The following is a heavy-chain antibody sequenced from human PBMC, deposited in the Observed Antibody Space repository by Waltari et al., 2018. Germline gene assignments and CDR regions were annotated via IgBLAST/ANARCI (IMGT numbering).Heavy chain of an antibody. J-gene: IGHJ3*02. Sequence: QVQLVQSGAEVKKPGSSVKVSCKASGGTFSSYAISWVRRAPGQGLEWMGGIIPIFGTANYAQKFQGRVTITADESTSTAYMELSSLRSEDTAVYYCARVGSPYYYDSSDIPRGAFDIWGQGTMVTVSS. V-gene: IGHV1-69*01. CDR2: IIPIFGTA. CDR3: ARVGSPYYYDSSDIPRGAFDI. D-gene: IGHD3-22*01. CDR1: GGTFSSYA.